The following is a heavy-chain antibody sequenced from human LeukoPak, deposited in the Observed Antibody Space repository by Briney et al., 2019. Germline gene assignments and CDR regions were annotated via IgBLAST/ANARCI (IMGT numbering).Heavy chain of an antibody. V-gene: IGHV4-34*01. CDR2: INHSGST. J-gene: IGHJ6*03. D-gene: IGHD5-12*01. CDR3: ARQVDTVATPGRLYYYYYYMDV. Sequence: SETLSLTCAVYGGSFSGYYWSWIRQPPGKGLEWIGEINHSGSTNYNPSLKSRVTISVDTSKNQFSLKLSSVTAADTAVYYCARQVDTVATPGRLYYYYYYMDVWGKGTTVTVSS. CDR1: GGSFSGYY.